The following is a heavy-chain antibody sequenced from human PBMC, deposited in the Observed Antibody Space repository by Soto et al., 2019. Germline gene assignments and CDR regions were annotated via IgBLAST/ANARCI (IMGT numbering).Heavy chain of an antibody. CDR1: GYTFTGYY. CDR3: ASSPFGAHFDY. V-gene: IGHV1-2*02. CDR2: INPNSGGT. J-gene: IGHJ4*02. D-gene: IGHD3-10*01. Sequence: ASVKVSCKASGYTFTGYYMHWVRQAPGQGLEWMGWINPNSGGTNYAQKSQGRVTMTRDTSISTAYMELSRLRSDDTAVYYCASSPFGAHFDYWGQGTLVTVSS.